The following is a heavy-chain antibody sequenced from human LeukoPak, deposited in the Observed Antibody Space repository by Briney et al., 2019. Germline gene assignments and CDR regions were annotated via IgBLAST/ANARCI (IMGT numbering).Heavy chain of an antibody. CDR2: ISYDGSNK. CDR1: GLTFNIYA. V-gene: IGHV3-30-3*01. J-gene: IGHJ6*02. Sequence: GGSLRLSCAASGLTFNIYAIHWVRQAPGKGLEWVAVISYDGSNKYYADSVKGRFTISRDNSKNTLYLQMNSLRAEDTAVYYCARDRSEYYYYAMDVWGQGTTVTVSS. D-gene: IGHD2/OR15-2a*01. CDR3: ARDRSEYYYYAMDV.